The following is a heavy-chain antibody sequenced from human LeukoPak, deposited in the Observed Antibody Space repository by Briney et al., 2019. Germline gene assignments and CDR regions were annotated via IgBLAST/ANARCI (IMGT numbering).Heavy chain of an antibody. J-gene: IGHJ6*04. D-gene: IGHD5-12*01. Sequence: SGTLSPTSAGSGGSTSSSNWWSWVRQPPRKGLEWVGENHHSGSTNYNPSLKSRVTISVDKSKNQFSLKLSSVTAADTAVYYCARGGGGYDYYYYYGMDVWGKGTTVTVSS. V-gene: IGHV4-4*02. CDR1: GGSTSSSNW. CDR3: ARGGGGYDYYYYYGMDV. CDR2: NHHSGST.